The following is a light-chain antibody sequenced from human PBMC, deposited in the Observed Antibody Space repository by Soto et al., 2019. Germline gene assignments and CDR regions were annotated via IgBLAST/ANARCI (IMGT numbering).Light chain of an antibody. Sequence: QSVLTQPPSVSGAPGQRVTISCTGSSSNIGAGYDVHWYQQLPGTAPKLLVYDASTLQSGVASRFSGSGSGTEFTLTIASLQPDDSATYYCQQYNTYSPERTFGQGTK. CDR2: DAS. CDR1: SSNIGAGYD. CDR3: QQYNTYSPERT. J-gene: IGLJ3*02. V-gene: IGLV1-40*01.